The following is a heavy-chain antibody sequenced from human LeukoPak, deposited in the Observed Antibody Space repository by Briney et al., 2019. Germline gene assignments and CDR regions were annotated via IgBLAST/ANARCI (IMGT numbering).Heavy chain of an antibody. V-gene: IGHV3-23*01. D-gene: IGHD6-19*01. CDR2: ISGSGGST. J-gene: IGHJ1*01. CDR3: AKYPGGESQWLVGYFQY. CDR1: GFTFSSYA. Sequence: GGSLRLSCPVSGFTFSSYAMSWVRQAPGKGLEWVSSISGSGGSTYYADSVKGRFTISRDNSKNTLYLQMNSLRAEDTAVYYCAKYPGGESQWLVGYFQYWGQGTLVTVSS.